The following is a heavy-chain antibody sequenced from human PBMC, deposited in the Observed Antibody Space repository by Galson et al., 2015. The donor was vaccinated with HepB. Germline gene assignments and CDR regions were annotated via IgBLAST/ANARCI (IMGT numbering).Heavy chain of an antibody. V-gene: IGHV3-30*04. CDR2: IPYDGSNK. J-gene: IGHJ4*02. CDR1: GFTFSSYA. CDR3: ARVASGSYSPLDY. D-gene: IGHD1-26*01. Sequence: SLRLSCAASGFTFSSYAMHWVRQAPGRGLEWVAVIPYDGSNKYYADSVRGRFTISRDNSKNTLYLQMNSLRAEDTAVYYCARVASGSYSPLDYWGQGTLVTVSS.